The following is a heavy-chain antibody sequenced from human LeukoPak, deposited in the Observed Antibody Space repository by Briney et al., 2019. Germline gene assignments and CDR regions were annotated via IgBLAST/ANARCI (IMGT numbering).Heavy chain of an antibody. V-gene: IGHV1-2*02. D-gene: IGHD2-2*01. CDR3: ARAALDCSSTSCYVRGLDY. CDR2: INPNSGGT. J-gene: IGHJ4*02. Sequence: ASVKVSCKASGYTFTGYYMHWVRQAPGQGLEWMGWINPNSGGTNYAQKFQGRVTMTRDTSISTAYMELSRLRSDDTAAYYCARAALDCSSTSCYVRGLDYWGQGTLVTVSS. CDR1: GYTFTGYY.